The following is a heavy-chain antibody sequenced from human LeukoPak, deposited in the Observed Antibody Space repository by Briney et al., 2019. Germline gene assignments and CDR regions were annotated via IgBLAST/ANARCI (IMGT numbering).Heavy chain of an antibody. Sequence: ASVKVSCKASGGTFSSYAISWVRQAPGQGLEWIGWFSAYNGDTNYAQKLQGRVTMTTDTSTSTAYMELRSLRSDDTAIYYCAKTGSSWRFDYWGQGTLVTVAS. CDR3: AKTGSSWRFDY. CDR1: GGTFSSYA. CDR2: FSAYNGDT. D-gene: IGHD6-13*01. J-gene: IGHJ4*02. V-gene: IGHV1-18*01.